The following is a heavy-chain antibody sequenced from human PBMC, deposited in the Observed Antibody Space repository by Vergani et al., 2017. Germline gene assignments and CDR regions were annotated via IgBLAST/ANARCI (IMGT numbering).Heavy chain of an antibody. V-gene: IGHV1-2*04. D-gene: IGHD3-10*01. CDR1: GYTFTGYY. CDR2: INPNSGGT. Sequence: QVQLVQSGSELKKPGASVKVSCQASGYTFTGYYMHWVRQAPGQGLEWMGWINPNSGGTNYAQKFQGWVTMTRDTSISTAYMELSRLRSDDTAVCYCARGRRSVRGNYGMDVWGQGTTVTVSS. CDR3: ARGRRSVRGNYGMDV. J-gene: IGHJ6*02.